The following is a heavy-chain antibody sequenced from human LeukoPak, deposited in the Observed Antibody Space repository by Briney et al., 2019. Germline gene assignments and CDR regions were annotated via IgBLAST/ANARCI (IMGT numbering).Heavy chain of an antibody. CDR1: GFTFDNYA. Sequence: PVRCLRLSCAASGFTFDNYAMHWVRQAPGKGLEWLSNIIWNSGYIGYADSVKGRFTISRDNAKKSLDLQMNSLRAEDTAFYYCAKVRGTYSSGYFFDYWGQGTLVTASS. D-gene: IGHD6-19*01. J-gene: IGHJ4*02. CDR2: IIWNSGYI. CDR3: AKVRGTYSSGYFFDY. V-gene: IGHV3-9*01.